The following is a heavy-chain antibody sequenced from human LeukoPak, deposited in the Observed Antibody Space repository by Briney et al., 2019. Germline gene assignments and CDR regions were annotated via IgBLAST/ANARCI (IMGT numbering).Heavy chain of an antibody. V-gene: IGHV3-33*08. CDR3: ARVYRSGCYYFDY. CDR1: GFTFSSYV. J-gene: IGHJ4*02. CDR2: IWYDGSNK. Sequence: GGSLRLSCAASGFTFSSYVMHWVRQAPGKGLEWVAVIWYDGSNKYYADSVKGRFTISRDNSKNTLYLQMNSLRAEDTAVYYCARVYRSGCYYFDYWGQGTLVTVSS. D-gene: IGHD6-19*01.